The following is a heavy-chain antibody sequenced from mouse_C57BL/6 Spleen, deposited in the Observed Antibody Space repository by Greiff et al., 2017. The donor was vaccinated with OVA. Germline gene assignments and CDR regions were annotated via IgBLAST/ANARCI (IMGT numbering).Heavy chain of an antibody. CDR1: GFTFSDYG. Sequence: EVKVVESGGGLVKPGGSLKLSCAASGFTFSDYGMHWVRQAPEKGLEWVAYISSGSSTIYYADPVKGRFTISRDNAKNTLFLQMTSLRSEDTAMYYCATSDGYYEGWYFDVWGTGTTVTVSS. D-gene: IGHD2-3*01. V-gene: IGHV5-17*01. CDR3: ATSDGYYEGWYFDV. CDR2: ISSGSSTI. J-gene: IGHJ1*03.